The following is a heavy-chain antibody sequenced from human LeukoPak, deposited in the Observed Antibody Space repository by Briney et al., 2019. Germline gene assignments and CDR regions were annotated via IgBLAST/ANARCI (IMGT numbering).Heavy chain of an antibody. D-gene: IGHD4-17*01. CDR3: ARSYGDYLAIDI. CDR1: GGSISSYY. J-gene: IGHJ3*02. V-gene: IGHV4-59*01. Sequence: SETLSLTCTVSGGSISSYYWSWIRQPPGKGLEWIGYIYYSGSTNYNPSLKSRVTISVDTSKNQFSLKLSSVTAADTAVYYCARSYGDYLAIDIWGQGTMVTVSS. CDR2: IYYSGST.